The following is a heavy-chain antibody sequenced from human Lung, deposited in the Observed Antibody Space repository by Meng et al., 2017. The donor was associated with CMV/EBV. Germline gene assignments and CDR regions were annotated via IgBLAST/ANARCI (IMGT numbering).Heavy chain of an antibody. CDR3: ARDMRPMMRFDP. Sequence: SXTXSLXXSVSGGSVSRGFSHWGWIRQPPGKGLEWIGTLHYGGTTYSNPSLKSRVTISVDTSNNHFSLKLTSVTAADTAVYYCARDMRPMMRFDPWGQGTXVTVSS. J-gene: IGHJ5*02. CDR1: GGSVSRGFSH. V-gene: IGHV4-39*07. D-gene: IGHD3-22*01. CDR2: LHYGGTT.